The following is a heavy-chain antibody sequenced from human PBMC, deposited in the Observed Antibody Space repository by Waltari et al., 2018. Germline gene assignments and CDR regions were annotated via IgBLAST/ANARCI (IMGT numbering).Heavy chain of an antibody. D-gene: IGHD7-27*01. J-gene: IGHJ4*02. Sequence: EVQLLESGGGLVQPGGSLRLSCAASGFTFSSYAMSWVRQAPGKGLEWVSVIYSGGSTCYADSVKGRFTISRENSKNTLYLQMNSLRAEDTALYYCAHRQLGIGWNRDYWGQGTLVTVSS. CDR2: IYSGGST. CDR3: AHRQLGIGWNRDY. CDR1: GFTFSSYA. V-gene: IGHV3-23*03.